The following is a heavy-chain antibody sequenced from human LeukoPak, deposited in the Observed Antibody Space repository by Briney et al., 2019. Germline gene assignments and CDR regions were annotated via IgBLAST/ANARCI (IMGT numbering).Heavy chain of an antibody. CDR1: GGSISSGNYY. Sequence: PSETLSLTCTVSGGSISSGNYYWSWIRQPAGKGLEWIGRIYTSGSTNYNPSLKSRVTMSVDTSKNQFSLKLSSVTAADTAVYYCARDKTYCGGDCYSGFDYWGQGTLVTVSS. V-gene: IGHV4-61*02. D-gene: IGHD2-21*02. J-gene: IGHJ4*02. CDR3: ARDKTYCGGDCYSGFDY. CDR2: IYTSGST.